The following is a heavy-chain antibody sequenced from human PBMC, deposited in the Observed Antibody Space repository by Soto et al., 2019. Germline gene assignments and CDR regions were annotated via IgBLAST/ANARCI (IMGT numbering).Heavy chain of an antibody. J-gene: IGHJ4*02. V-gene: IGHV3-72*01. CDR1: GFSFSDHY. CDR3: ARGPVAMARGVTPXFDY. Sequence: GGSLRLSCAASGFSFSDHYMNXXXXAPGKGLEWVGRARNKANRYTTDYAASVKGRFTISRDDSKTSLYLQMNSLKTDDTAVYYCARGPVAMARGVTPXFDYWGQGALVTVSS. CDR2: ARNKANRYTT. D-gene: IGHD3-10*01.